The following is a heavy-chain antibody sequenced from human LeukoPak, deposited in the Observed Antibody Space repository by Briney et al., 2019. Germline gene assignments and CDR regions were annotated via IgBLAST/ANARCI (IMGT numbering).Heavy chain of an antibody. V-gene: IGHV3-23*01. CDR3: AKDHRIQLWRYFDY. D-gene: IGHD5-18*01. CDR2: ISGSGGST. Sequence: GGSLRLSCAASGFTFSSYAMSWVRQAPGKGLEWVSAISGSGGSTYYADSVKGRFTISRDDSKNTLYLQMNSLRAEDTAVYYCAKDHRIQLWRYFDYWGQGTLVTVSS. CDR1: GFTFSSYA. J-gene: IGHJ4*02.